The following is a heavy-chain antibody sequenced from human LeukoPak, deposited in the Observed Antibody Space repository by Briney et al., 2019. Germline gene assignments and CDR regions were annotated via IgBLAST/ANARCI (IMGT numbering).Heavy chain of an antibody. D-gene: IGHD5-18*01. Sequence: GGSLRLSCAASGNYWMHWVRQAPGKGLVWVSHINSDGSWTSYADSVKGRFTISRDNSKNTLYLQMNSLRAEDTAVYYCATSGYSYGSLMGYAFDIWGQGTMVTVSS. CDR2: INSDGSWT. V-gene: IGHV3-74*01. CDR1: GNYW. CDR3: ATSGYSYGSLMGYAFDI. J-gene: IGHJ3*02.